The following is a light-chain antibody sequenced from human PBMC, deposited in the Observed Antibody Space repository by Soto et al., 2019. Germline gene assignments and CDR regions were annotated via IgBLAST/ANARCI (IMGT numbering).Light chain of an antibody. V-gene: IGKV3-15*01. CDR2: GAS. J-gene: IGKJ1*01. Sequence: EIVLTQSPATLSVSPGERATLFCRASQRVSGNLAWYQQKPGQAPRLLMYGASIRATGFPDRFSGSGSGTEFTLTISSLQSEDFGVYYCQQYNNWWTFGQGAKVDI. CDR1: QRVSGN. CDR3: QQYNNWWT.